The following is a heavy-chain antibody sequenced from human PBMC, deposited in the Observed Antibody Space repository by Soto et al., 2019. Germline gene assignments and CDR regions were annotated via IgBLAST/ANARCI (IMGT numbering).Heavy chain of an antibody. J-gene: IGHJ6*02. V-gene: IGHV3-74*01. CDR1: GFTFSSYW. Sequence: GGSLRLSCAASGFTFSSYWMHWVRQAPGKGLVWVSRINSDGSSTSYADSVKGRFTISRDNAKNTLYLQMNSLRAEDTAVYYCARYPYTHYYGMDVWGQGATVTVSS. CDR2: INSDGSST. D-gene: IGHD3-16*01. CDR3: ARYPYTHYYGMDV.